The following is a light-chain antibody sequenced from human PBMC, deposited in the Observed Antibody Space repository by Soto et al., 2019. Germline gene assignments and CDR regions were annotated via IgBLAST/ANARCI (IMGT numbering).Light chain of an antibody. Sequence: QSVLTQPASVSGSPGQSITISCTGTSSNVGGYNYVSWYQQPPGKAPKLMIYEVSKRPSGVPDRFSGSKSGNTASLTVSGLQPEDEADYYCSSYAGSNKSVFGTGTKVTVL. J-gene: IGLJ1*01. CDR3: SSYAGSNKSV. CDR2: EVS. V-gene: IGLV2-8*01. CDR1: SSNVGGYNY.